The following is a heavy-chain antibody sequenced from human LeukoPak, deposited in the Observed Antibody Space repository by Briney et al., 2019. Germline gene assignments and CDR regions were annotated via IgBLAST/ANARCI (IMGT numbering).Heavy chain of an antibody. CDR1: GFTFSTYW. V-gene: IGHV3-74*01. CDR2: ITSDGSST. J-gene: IGHJ4*02. Sequence: PGGSLRLSCAASGFTFSTYWVHWVRQAPGKGPAWVSRITSDGSSTSYADSVKGRFTISRDNTKNTLYLQMKSLRAEDTAVYYCARGTVTMVDYWGQGTLVTVSS. D-gene: IGHD3-10*01. CDR3: ARGTVTMVDY.